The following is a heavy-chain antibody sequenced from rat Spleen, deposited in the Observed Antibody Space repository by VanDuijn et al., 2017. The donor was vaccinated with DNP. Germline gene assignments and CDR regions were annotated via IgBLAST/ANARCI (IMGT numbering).Heavy chain of an antibody. Sequence: QVQLKESGPGLVQPSQTLSLTCTVSGFSLTSYAVGWVRQPPGKGLEWIAAISSGGSTYYNSALKSRLSISRDTSKSQVFLKMNSLQTEDTAIYFFTRALYNGYQRHYWSFDFWGPGTMVTVSS. J-gene: IGHJ1*01. CDR2: ISSGGST. CDR3: TRALYNGYQRHYWSFDF. V-gene: IGHV2S12*01. CDR1: GFSLTSYA. D-gene: IGHD1-7*01.